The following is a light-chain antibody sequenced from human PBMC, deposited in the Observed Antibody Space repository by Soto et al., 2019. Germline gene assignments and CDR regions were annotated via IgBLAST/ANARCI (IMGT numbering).Light chain of an antibody. Sequence: DIQMTQSPSSLSASVGDRVTITCRASQGISTYLIWYQQRQGKAPKLLMYAASNLVSGVPSRFSGSGSGTEFTLTISSLQPEDFATYYGQQSYRTPYTFGQGTKLETK. CDR3: QQSYRTPYT. J-gene: IGKJ2*01. V-gene: IGKV1-39*01. CDR2: AAS. CDR1: QGISTY.